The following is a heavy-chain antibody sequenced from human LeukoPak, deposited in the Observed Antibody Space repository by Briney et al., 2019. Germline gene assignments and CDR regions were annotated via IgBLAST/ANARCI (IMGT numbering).Heavy chain of an antibody. V-gene: IGHV1-18*01. CDR3: ARDYSSGWPNFDY. CDR1: GYTFTSYG. CDR2: ISTYNGNT. J-gene: IGHJ4*02. Sequence: ASVKVSCKTSGYTFTSYGISWVRQAPGQGLEWMGWISTYNGNTNYAQKLQGRVTMTTDTSTSTVYMELRSLGSDDTAVYYCARDYSSGWPNFDYWGQGTLVTVSS. D-gene: IGHD6-19*01.